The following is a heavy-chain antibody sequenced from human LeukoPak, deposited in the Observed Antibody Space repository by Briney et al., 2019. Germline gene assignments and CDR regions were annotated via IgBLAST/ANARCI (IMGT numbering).Heavy chain of an antibody. Sequence: GTSVKVSCKASGFTFTSSAVQWVRQARGQRLEWIGWIVVGSGNTNYAQKFQERVTITRDMFTSTVYMELSSLRSEDTAVYYCAAEGRPTVVTFRKGAVDLWGQGTMVTVSS. J-gene: IGHJ3*01. D-gene: IGHD4-23*01. CDR3: AAEGRPTVVTFRKGAVDL. CDR1: GFTFTSSA. CDR2: IVVGSGNT. V-gene: IGHV1-58*01.